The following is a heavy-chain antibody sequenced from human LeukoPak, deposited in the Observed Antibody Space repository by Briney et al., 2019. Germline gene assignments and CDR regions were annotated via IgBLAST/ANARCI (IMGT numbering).Heavy chain of an antibody. D-gene: IGHD2-15*01. CDR1: GFTFSSYA. Sequence: GGSLGLSCAASGFTFSSYAMSWVRQAPGKGLEWVSAISGSGGSTYYADSVKGRFTISRDNSKNTLYLQMNSLRAEDTAVYYCAKADCSGGSCYWFDPWGQGTLVTVSS. CDR3: AKADCSGGSCYWFDP. J-gene: IGHJ5*02. CDR2: ISGSGGST. V-gene: IGHV3-23*01.